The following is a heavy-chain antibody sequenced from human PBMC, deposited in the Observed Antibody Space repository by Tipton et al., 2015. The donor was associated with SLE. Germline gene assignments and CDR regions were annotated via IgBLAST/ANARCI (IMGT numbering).Heavy chain of an antibody. V-gene: IGHV4-59*08. J-gene: IGHJ4*02. Sequence: TLSLTCTVSGASINSHYWSWFRPPPGKGLEWIGYVFYSGITINYNPSLKSRVTISVDTSKNQLSLNLSSGTAADTAVYYCATQFSIFALVNGWGQGALVPVSS. CDR3: ATQFSIFALVNG. CDR2: VFYSGIT. D-gene: IGHD3-3*01. CDR1: GASINSHY.